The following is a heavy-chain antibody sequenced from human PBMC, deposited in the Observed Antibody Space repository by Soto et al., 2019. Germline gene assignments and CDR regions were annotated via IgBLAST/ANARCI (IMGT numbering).Heavy chain of an antibody. V-gene: IGHV1-2*02. CDR3: ARAHVRLQLGSSDY. Sequence: QVQLVQSGAEVKKPGASVKVSCKASGYSFTGYFMHWVRQVPGQGLEWMGWTNPKSGVTKYPQKFQGRVPMTRDTSISPGYMELTRLRSDDTDVYYCARAHVRLQLGSSDYWGQGTLVTVSS. CDR1: GYSFTGYF. J-gene: IGHJ4*02. D-gene: IGHD6-25*01. CDR2: TNPKSGVT.